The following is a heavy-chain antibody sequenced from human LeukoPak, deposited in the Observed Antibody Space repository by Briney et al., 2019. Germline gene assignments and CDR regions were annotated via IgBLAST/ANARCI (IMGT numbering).Heavy chain of an antibody. Sequence: ASETLSLTCTVSGGSISSYYWSWIRQPPGKGLEWIGYIYYSGSTNYNPSLKSRVTISVDTSKNQFSLKLSSVTAADTAVYYCARVYGSGSYLDYWGQGTLVTVSS. CDR1: GGSISSYY. V-gene: IGHV4-59*01. CDR3: ARVYGSGSYLDY. CDR2: IYYSGST. D-gene: IGHD3-10*01. J-gene: IGHJ4*02.